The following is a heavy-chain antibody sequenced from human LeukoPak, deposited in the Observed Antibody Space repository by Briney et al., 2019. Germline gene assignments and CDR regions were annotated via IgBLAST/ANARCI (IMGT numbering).Heavy chain of an antibody. CDR1: GGSISSYY. J-gene: IGHJ5*02. CDR2: INHSGST. D-gene: IGHD3-22*01. Sequence: SETLSLTCTVSGGSISSYYWSWIRQPPGKGLEWIGEINHSGSTNYNPSLKSRVTISVDTSKNQFSLKLSSVTAADTAVYYCARDGDSSGYWFDPWGQGTLVTVSS. CDR3: ARDGDSSGYWFDP. V-gene: IGHV4-34*01.